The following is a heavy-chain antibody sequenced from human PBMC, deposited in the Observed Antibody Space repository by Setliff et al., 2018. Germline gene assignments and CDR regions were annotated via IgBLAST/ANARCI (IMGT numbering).Heavy chain of an antibody. CDR1: GFTFSSYW. CDR3: ARVSYCSSTSCDYYYYGMDV. CDR2: IKQDGSVK. Sequence: GGSLRLSCAASGFTFSSYWMNWVRQAPGKGLEWVANIKQDGSVKNYVDSVKGRFSISRDNTKNSLYLQMNSLRAEDTAVYYCARVSYCSSTSCDYYYYGMDVWGQGTTVTVSS. D-gene: IGHD2-2*01. V-gene: IGHV3-7*01. J-gene: IGHJ6*02.